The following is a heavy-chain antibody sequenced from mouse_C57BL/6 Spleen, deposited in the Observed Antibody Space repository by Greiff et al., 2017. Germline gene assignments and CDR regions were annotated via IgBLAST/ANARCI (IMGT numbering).Heavy chain of an antibody. CDR2: IYPGDGDT. V-gene: IGHV1-82*01. CDR1: GYAFSSSW. CDR3: ARLDTTVVARYYYAMDY. D-gene: IGHD1-1*01. J-gene: IGHJ4*01. Sequence: QVQLQQSGPELVKPGASVKISCKASGYAFSSSWMNWVKQRPGKGLEWIGRIYPGDGDTNYNGKFKGKATLTADKSSSTAYMQLSSLTSEDSAVYFCARLDTTVVARYYYAMDYWGQGTSVTVSS.